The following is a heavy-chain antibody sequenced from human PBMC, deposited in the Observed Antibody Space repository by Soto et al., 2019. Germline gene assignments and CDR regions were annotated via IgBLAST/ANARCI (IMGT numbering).Heavy chain of an antibody. CDR1: GFAFGSYW. J-gene: IGHJ4*02. Sequence: EVQLVESGGGLVPPGGSLRLSCAASGFAFGSYWMHWVRQAPGKGLVWVSRISQDGTIATQADSVKGRFTISRDNAQNPLYLQMNSLRADDTAVYYCLRDHRHWNEFADQWGQGTLVTVSS. V-gene: IGHV3-74*01. CDR3: LRDHRHWNEFADQ. CDR2: ISQDGTIA. D-gene: IGHD1-1*01.